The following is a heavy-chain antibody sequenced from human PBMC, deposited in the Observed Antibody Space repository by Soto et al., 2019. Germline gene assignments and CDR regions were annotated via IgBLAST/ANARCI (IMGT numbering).Heavy chain of an antibody. D-gene: IGHD4-4*01. V-gene: IGHV4-34*01. Sequence: PSETLSLTCAGYVGSFSGYYWSWIRQPPGKGLEWIGEIYHSGSTNYNPSLKSRVTISVDTSKNQFSLKPSSVTAAETAVYYCARGHRRGVTTIVDYYYYGMDVWGQGTTVT. CDR3: ARGHRRGVTTIVDYYYYGMDV. CDR1: VGSFSGYY. J-gene: IGHJ6*02. CDR2: IYHSGST.